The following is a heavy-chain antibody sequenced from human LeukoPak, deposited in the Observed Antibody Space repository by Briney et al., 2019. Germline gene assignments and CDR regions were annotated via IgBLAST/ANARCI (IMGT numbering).Heavy chain of an antibody. V-gene: IGHV1-2*02. Sequence: ASVKVSRKASGYTFTGYYMHWVRQAPGQGLEWMGWINPNSGGTNYAQKFQGRVTMTRDTSISTAYMELSRLRSDDTAVYYCARGSITMVRGVIGRYWGQGTLVTVSS. CDR2: INPNSGGT. CDR3: ARGSITMVRGVIGRY. CDR1: GYTFTGYY. J-gene: IGHJ4*02. D-gene: IGHD3-10*01.